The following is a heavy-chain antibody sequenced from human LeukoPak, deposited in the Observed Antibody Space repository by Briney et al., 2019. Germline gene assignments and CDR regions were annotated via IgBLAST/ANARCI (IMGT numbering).Heavy chain of an antibody. V-gene: IGHV4-34*01. CDR2: INHSGST. CDR3: ARENKYSSSWNYYYYGMDV. CDR1: GGSFSGYY. D-gene: IGHD6-13*01. Sequence: TSETLSLTCAVYGGSFSGYYWSWIRQPPGKGLEWIGEINHSGSTNYNPSLKSRVTISVDTSKNQFSLKLSSVTAADTAVYYCARENKYSSSWNYYYYGMDVWGQGTTVTVSS. J-gene: IGHJ6*02.